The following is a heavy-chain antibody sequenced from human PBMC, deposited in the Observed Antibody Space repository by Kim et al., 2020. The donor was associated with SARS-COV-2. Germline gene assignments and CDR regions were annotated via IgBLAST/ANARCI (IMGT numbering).Heavy chain of an antibody. CDR3: ARKAASRSEGGFDP. Sequence: GGSLRLSCAASGFSFSSYGMHWVRQSPGKGLEWAALMWADGGDRYYAESVKGRFTVSRDNSKNTLYLQMNSLRAEDTAVYYCARKAASRSEGGFDPWGPG. D-gene: IGHD6-13*01. CDR1: GFSFSSYG. J-gene: IGHJ5*02. CDR2: MWADGGDR. V-gene: IGHV3-33*01.